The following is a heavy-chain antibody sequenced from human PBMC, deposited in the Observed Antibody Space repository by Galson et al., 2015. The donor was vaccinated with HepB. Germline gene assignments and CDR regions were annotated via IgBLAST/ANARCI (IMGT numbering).Heavy chain of an antibody. CDR2: ITWNSDSV. J-gene: IGHJ4*02. D-gene: IGHD2/OR15-2a*01. CDR1: GFIFGDYA. CDR3: AKVQVGGHCNSATCSGALDS. Sequence: SLRLSCAASGFIFGDYAMNWVRQVPGKGLERVSGITWNSDSVGYADSLKGRFTISRDNAKNSLYLQMNNLRVEDTGLYYCAKVQVGGHCNSATCSGALDSWGQGTLVIVSS. V-gene: IGHV3-9*01.